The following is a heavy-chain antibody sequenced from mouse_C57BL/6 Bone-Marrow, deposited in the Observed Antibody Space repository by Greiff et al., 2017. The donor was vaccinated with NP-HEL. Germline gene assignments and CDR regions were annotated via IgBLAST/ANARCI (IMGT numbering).Heavy chain of an antibody. D-gene: IGHD2-4*01. Sequence: QVQLQQSGAELAKPGASVKLSCKASGYTFTSYWMHWVKQRPGQGLEWIGYINPSSGYTKYNQKFKDKATLTADKSSNTAYMQLSSLTYEDSAVYYCASHPYYDYDWYFDVWGTGTTVTVSS. CDR3: ASHPYYDYDWYFDV. CDR2: INPSSGYT. J-gene: IGHJ1*03. V-gene: IGHV1-7*01. CDR1: GYTFTSYW.